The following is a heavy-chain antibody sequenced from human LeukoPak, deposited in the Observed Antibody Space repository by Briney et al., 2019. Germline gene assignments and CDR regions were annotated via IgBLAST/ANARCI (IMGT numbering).Heavy chain of an antibody. Sequence: SVKVSCKASRGTFSSYGISWVRQAPGQGLEWMGGVIAIFGRVKYGQKFQGRATITTDESTSTAYMELSSLTSEDTGVYYCARGELGDSSGFSFFDYWGRGTLVTVSS. D-gene: IGHD3-22*01. J-gene: IGHJ4*02. V-gene: IGHV1-69*05. CDR3: ARGELGDSSGFSFFDY. CDR2: VIAIFGRV. CDR1: RGTFSSYG.